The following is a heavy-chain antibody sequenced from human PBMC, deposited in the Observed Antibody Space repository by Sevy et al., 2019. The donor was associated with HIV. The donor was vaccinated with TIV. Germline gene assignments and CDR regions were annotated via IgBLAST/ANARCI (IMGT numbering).Heavy chain of an antibody. Sequence: GGSLRLSCAASRFTFSSYAMSWVRQAPGKGLEWVSAISGSGGSTYYADSVKGRFTISRDNSKNTLYLQMNSLRAEDTAVYYCAKWDYYDSSGYYSTQYFQHWGHGTLVTVSS. V-gene: IGHV3-23*01. CDR2: ISGSGGST. CDR3: AKWDYYDSSGYYSTQYFQH. D-gene: IGHD3-22*01. CDR1: RFTFSSYA. J-gene: IGHJ1*01.